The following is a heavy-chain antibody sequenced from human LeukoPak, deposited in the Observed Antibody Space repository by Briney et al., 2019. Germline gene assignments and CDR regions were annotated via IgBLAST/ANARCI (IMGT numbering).Heavy chain of an antibody. V-gene: IGHV1-2*02. CDR2: INPNSGGT. CDR3: ATRSS. CDR1: GGTFSSYA. Sequence: ASVKVSCKASGGTFSSYAISWVRQAPGQGLEWMGWINPNSGGTNYAQKFQGRVTMTRDTSISTAYMELSRLRSDDTAVYYCATRSSWGQGTLVTVSS. D-gene: IGHD6-6*01. J-gene: IGHJ4*02.